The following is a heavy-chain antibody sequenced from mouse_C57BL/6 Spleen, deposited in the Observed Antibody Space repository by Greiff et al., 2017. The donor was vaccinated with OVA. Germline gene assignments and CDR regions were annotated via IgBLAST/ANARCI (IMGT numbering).Heavy chain of an antibody. CDR2: IDPEDGET. D-gene: IGHD1-1*01. J-gene: IGHJ2*01. Sequence: VQLQQSGAELVKPGASVKLSCTASGFTITDYYMHWVKQRTEQGLEWIGRIDPEDGETKYAPKFQGKATITADTSSNTAYLQLSSLTSEDTAVYYCARVPTNYGSSYDYFDYWGQGTTLTVSS. V-gene: IGHV14-2*01. CDR1: GFTITDYY. CDR3: ARVPTNYGSSYDYFDY.